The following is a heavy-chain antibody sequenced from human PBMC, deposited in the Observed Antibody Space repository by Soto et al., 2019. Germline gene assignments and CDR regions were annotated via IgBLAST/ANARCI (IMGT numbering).Heavy chain of an antibody. CDR3: ARQYGSGSYLGDAFDI. CDR2: IYYSGST. V-gene: IGHV4-39*01. D-gene: IGHD3-10*01. Sequence: SETLSLTCTVSGGSISSSSYYWGWIRQPPGKGLEWIGSIYYSGSTYYNPSLKSRVTISVDTSKNQFSLKLSSVTAADTAVYYCARQYGSGSYLGDAFDIWGQGTMVTV. CDR1: GGSISSSSYY. J-gene: IGHJ3*02.